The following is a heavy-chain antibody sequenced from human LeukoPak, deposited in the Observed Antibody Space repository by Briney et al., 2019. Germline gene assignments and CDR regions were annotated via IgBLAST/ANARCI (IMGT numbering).Heavy chain of an antibody. J-gene: IGHJ3*02. V-gene: IGHV3-7*01. Sequence: GGSLRLSCAASGFTLSNYWMSWVRQAPGKGLEWVANINKDGSEKNYVDSVKGRFTISRDNAKNSLYLQMNSLRAEDTAVYYCARDYGDVLGTFDIWGQGTMVTVSS. CDR3: ARDYGDVLGTFDI. D-gene: IGHD4-17*01. CDR2: INKDGSEK. CDR1: GFTLSNYW.